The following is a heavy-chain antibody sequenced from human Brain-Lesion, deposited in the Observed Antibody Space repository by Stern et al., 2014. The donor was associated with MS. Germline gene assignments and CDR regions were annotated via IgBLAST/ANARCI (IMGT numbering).Heavy chain of an antibody. CDR3: ARAVRNQLLSEY. V-gene: IGHV1-8*01. D-gene: IGHD2-2*01. CDR1: GYTFSSYD. J-gene: IGHJ4*02. CDR2: MNPYSGNT. Sequence: QVQLGQSGAEVKKPGASVKVSCKASGYTFSSYDIPWVRQASGHGLEWMGWMNPYSGNTGYAQKFKGRVSMTSDPSISTVYMELTSLTSDDTAVYFCARAVRNQLLSEYWGQGTLVTVSS.